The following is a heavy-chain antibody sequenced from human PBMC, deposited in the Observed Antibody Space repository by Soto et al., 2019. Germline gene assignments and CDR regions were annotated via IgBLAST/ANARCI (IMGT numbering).Heavy chain of an antibody. CDR2: IIPIFGTA. CDR1: GGTFSSYA. J-gene: IGHJ5*02. CDR3: ARVRYCSDGSCYSRWFDP. Sequence: QVQLVQSGAEVKKPGSSVKVSCKASGGTFSSYAISWVRQAPGQGLEWMGGIIPIFGTANYAQKFQGRVTITADKSTSTAYMELSSLRSEDTAVYYCARVRYCSDGSCYSRWFDPWGQGTLVTVSS. V-gene: IGHV1-69*06. D-gene: IGHD2-15*01.